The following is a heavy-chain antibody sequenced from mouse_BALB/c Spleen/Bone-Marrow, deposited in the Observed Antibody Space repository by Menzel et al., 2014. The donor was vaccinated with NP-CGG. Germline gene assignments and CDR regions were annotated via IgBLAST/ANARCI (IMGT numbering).Heavy chain of an antibody. D-gene: IGHD1-1*01. CDR1: GYTFTSYW. J-gene: IGHJ3*01. V-gene: IGHV1-7*01. CDR2: INPSSDYT. Sequence: QVHVKQSGAELAKPGASLKMSCKASGYTFTSYWMHWVKQRPGQGLEWIGYINPSSDYTEYNQKFKDKATLTADKSSSTAFMQLSSLTPEDSAVYYCTRRAYGGSYGFAYWGQGTLVTVSA. CDR3: TRRAYGGSYGFAY.